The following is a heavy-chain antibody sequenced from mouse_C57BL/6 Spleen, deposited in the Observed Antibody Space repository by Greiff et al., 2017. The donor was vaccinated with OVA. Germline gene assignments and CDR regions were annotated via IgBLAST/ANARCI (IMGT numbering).Heavy chain of an antibody. D-gene: IGHD2-5*01. CDR2: IRNKANGYTT. CDR1: GFTFTDYY. CDR3: ARFYYSNWYFDV. Sequence: EVKLMDSGGGLVQPGGSLSLSCAASGFTFTDYYMSWVRQPPGKALEWLGFIRNKANGYTTEYSASVKGRFTISRDNSQSILYLQMNALRAEDSATYYCARFYYSNWYFDVWGTGTTVTVSS. J-gene: IGHJ1*03. V-gene: IGHV7-3*01.